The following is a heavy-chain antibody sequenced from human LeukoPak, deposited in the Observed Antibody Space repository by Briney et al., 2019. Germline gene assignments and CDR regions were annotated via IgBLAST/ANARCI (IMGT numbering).Heavy chain of an antibody. CDR1: GFTFSSYS. Sequence: GGAPRISFAASGFTFSSYSMNWVRQAPGKGLEWVSSISSSSSYIYYADSVKGRFTISRDNAKNSLYLQMNSLRAEDTAVYYCARDPALVAATPYYFDYWGQGTLVTVSS. J-gene: IGHJ4*02. V-gene: IGHV3-21*01. D-gene: IGHD2-15*01. CDR3: ARDPALVAATPYYFDY. CDR2: ISSSSSYI.